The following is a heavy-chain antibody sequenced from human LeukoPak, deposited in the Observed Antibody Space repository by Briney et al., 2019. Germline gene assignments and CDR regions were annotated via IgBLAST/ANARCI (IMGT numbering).Heavy chain of an antibody. CDR1: GESFVGRH. CDR2: ASHAGIT. D-gene: IGHD1-7*01. J-gene: IGHJ4*02. Sequence: SETLSLTCAVFGESFVGRHWSRIRQSPGKGLEWLGEASHAGITNYNPSLKSRVSISVDTSKDQFSLTLTSVTAADTAVYYCARGRANWDYDFDYWGQGTPVTVS. CDR3: ARGRANWDYDFDY. V-gene: IGHV4-34*01.